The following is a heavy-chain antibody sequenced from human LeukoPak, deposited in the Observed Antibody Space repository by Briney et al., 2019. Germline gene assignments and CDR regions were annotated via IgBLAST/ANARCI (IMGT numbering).Heavy chain of an antibody. D-gene: IGHD3-22*01. CDR1: GGSISSGGYY. CDR3: ARAGGYYGSSGYYSRVPLPDY. V-gene: IGHV4-31*03. Sequence: SVTLSLTCTVSGGSISSGGYYWSWIRQHPGKGLEWIGYIYYSGSTYYNPSLKSRVTISVDTSKNQFSLKLSSVTAADTAVYYCARAGGYYGSSGYYSRVPLPDYWGQGTLVTVSS. CDR2: IYYSGST. J-gene: IGHJ4*02.